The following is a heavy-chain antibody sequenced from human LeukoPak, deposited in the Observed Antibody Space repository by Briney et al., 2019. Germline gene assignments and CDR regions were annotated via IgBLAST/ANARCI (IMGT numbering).Heavy chain of an antibody. Sequence: SETLSLTCTVSGVSISSYYWSWIRQPPGKGLEWIGYIYYSGSTNYNPSLKSRVTISVDTSENQFSLKLSSVTAADTAVYYCARDAAAGTDGMDVWGQGTTVTVSS. J-gene: IGHJ6*02. CDR3: ARDAAAGTDGMDV. V-gene: IGHV4-59*01. D-gene: IGHD6-13*01. CDR1: GVSISSYY. CDR2: IYYSGST.